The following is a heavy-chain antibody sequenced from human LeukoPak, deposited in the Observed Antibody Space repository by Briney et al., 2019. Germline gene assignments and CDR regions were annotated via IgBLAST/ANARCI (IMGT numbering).Heavy chain of an antibody. J-gene: IGHJ6*02. Sequence: PGGSLRLSCAASGFTFSSYAMHWVRQAPGKGLEWVAVISYDGSNKYYADSVKGRFTISRDNSKNTLYLQMNSLRAEDTAVYYCARDAPWGFHFYGMDVWGQGTTVTVSS. D-gene: IGHD3-16*01. V-gene: IGHV3-30-3*01. CDR2: ISYDGSNK. CDR1: GFTFSSYA. CDR3: ARDAPWGFHFYGMDV.